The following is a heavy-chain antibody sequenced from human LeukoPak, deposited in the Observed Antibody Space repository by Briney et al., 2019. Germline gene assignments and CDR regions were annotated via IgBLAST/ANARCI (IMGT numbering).Heavy chain of an antibody. D-gene: IGHD2-2*01. CDR1: GFTFDDYA. CDR3: AKDGPYQSKYRPNYYYYYYMDV. V-gene: IGHV3-43*02. CDR2: ISGDGGST. J-gene: IGHJ6*03. Sequence: PGGSLRLSCAASGFTFDDYAMHWVRQAPGKGLEWVSLISGDGGSTYYADSVKGRFTISRDNSKNSLYLQMNSLRTEDTALYYCAKDGPYQSKYRPNYYYYYYMDVWGKGTTVTVSS.